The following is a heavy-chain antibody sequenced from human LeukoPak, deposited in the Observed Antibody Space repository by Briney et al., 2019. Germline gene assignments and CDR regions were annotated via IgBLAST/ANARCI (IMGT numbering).Heavy chain of an antibody. CDR2: INHRGST. V-gene: IGHV4-34*01. D-gene: IGHD2-15*01. J-gene: IGHJ4*02. CDR3: ARAPGWSTVVRPFDY. Sequence: SETLSLTCTVYGGSFSGYYWNWVRQSPGKGLEWIGEINHRGSTNFNPSLKSRVTISVDTSKSQLSLKLSSVTAADTAVYYCARAPGWSTVVRPFDYWGQGTLVTVSS. CDR1: GGSFSGYY.